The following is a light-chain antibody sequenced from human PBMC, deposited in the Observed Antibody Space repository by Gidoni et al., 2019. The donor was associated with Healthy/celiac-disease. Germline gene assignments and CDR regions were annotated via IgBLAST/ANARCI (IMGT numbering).Light chain of an antibody. V-gene: IGKV3-11*01. CDR1: QSVSSD. Sequence: EIVLSQSPATLSLSPGERATLSCRASQSVSSDLAWYQQKPGQDPRLLIYDASNSATGSPARCSGSGSGTDFTLTISSLVPEDFAVYYCQQRSNRPPLTFGGGTKVEIK. J-gene: IGKJ4*01. CDR3: QQRSNRPPLT. CDR2: DAS.